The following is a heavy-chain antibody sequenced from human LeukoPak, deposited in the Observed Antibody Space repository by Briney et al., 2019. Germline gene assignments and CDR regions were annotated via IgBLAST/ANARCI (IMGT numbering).Heavy chain of an antibody. CDR2: ISGSGGST. J-gene: IGHJ5*02. Sequence: GGSLRLSCAASRFTFSSYGMSWVRQAPGKGLEWVSGISGSGGSTYYADSAKGRFTISRDNSKNTLYLQMNSLRAEDTAVYYCARDLGQYYDTSDNWFDPWGQGTLVTVSS. V-gene: IGHV3-23*01. CDR1: RFTFSSYG. D-gene: IGHD3-22*01. CDR3: ARDLGQYYDTSDNWFDP.